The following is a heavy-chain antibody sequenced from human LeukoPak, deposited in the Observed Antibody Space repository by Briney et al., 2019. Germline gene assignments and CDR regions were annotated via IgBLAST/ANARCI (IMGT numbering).Heavy chain of an antibody. V-gene: IGHV3-23*01. Sequence: PGGSLRLSCTASGFTFSSYAMSWVRQAPGKGLEWVSGISASGGNTYHAGSVKGRFTISRDNSKNTLYLQMKSLRAEDTAVYYCARLVWLDRKFDCWGQGTLLTVSS. CDR2: ISASGGNT. J-gene: IGHJ4*02. D-gene: IGHD6-19*01. CDR1: GFTFSSYA. CDR3: ARLVWLDRKFDC.